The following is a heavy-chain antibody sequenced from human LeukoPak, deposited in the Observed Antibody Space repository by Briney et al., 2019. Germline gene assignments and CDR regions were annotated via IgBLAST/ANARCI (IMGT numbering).Heavy chain of an antibody. CDR1: GFTFSSSW. CDR2: LNSDVNGT. Sequence: PGGSLRLSCAASGFTFSSSWIHWVRQAPGKGLVWVSRLNSDVNGTNYADSVKGRFTVSRDNAKNTLYLQMNSLRVEDSAVYYCAREEFYGASGLDYWGQGTLVTVSS. CDR3: AREEFYGASGLDY. V-gene: IGHV3-74*01. J-gene: IGHJ4*02. D-gene: IGHD4-17*01.